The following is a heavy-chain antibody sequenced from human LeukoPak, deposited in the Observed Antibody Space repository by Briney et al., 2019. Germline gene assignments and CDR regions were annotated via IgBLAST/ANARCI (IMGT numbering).Heavy chain of an antibody. CDR1: GYTFTNYA. CDR3: ARSKLNDSSGYYYYYYDMDV. V-gene: IGHV1-3*01. J-gene: IGHJ6*02. CDR2: INAGNGNT. D-gene: IGHD3-22*01. Sequence: ASVKVSCKASGYTFTNYAMHWVRQAPGQRLEWMGWINAGNGNTKYSQKFQGRVTITADESTSTAYMELSSLRSEDTAVYYCARSKLNDSSGYYYYYYDMDVWGQGTTVTVSS.